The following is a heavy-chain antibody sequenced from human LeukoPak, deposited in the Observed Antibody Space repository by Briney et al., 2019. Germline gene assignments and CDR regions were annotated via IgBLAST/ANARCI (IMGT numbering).Heavy chain of an antibody. Sequence: SETLSLTRTVSGGSISSSSYYWGWIRQPPGKGLEWIGSIYYSGSTYYNPSLKSRVTISVDTSKNQFSLKLSSVTAADTAVYYCTHFADYYDSSGFQGTGNDYWGQGTLVTVSS. D-gene: IGHD3-22*01. CDR1: GGSISSSSYY. CDR3: THFADYYDSSGFQGTGNDY. V-gene: IGHV4-39*07. J-gene: IGHJ4*02. CDR2: IYYSGST.